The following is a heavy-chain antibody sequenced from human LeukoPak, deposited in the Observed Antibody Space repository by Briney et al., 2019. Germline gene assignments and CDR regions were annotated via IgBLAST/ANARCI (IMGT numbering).Heavy chain of an antibody. D-gene: IGHD1-26*01. CDR2: MHPNSGNT. CDR3: ARGTSGSYYHYYYYMDV. Sequence: ASVKVSCKASGYTFTSYDINWVRQATGQGLEWMGWMHPNSGNTGYAQKFQGRVTMTRNTSISTAYMELSSLRSEDTAVYYCARGTSGSYYHYYYYMDVWGKGTTVTVSS. CDR1: GYTFTSYD. J-gene: IGHJ6*03. V-gene: IGHV1-8*01.